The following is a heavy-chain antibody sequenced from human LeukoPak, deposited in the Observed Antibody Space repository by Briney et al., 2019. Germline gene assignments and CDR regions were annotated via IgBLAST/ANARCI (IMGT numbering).Heavy chain of an antibody. V-gene: IGHV4-59*11. J-gene: IGHJ5*02. D-gene: IGHD3-10*01. Sequence: SETLSLTCTVSGGSISGQYWSWIRQPPGKGLEWIGEIYYSGGTKYNPSLERRVTISLDTSKNQFSLRLTSMTTADTAVYYCARHGLLWFGEFYNWFDPWGQGTLVTVSS. CDR3: ARHGLLWFGEFYNWFDP. CDR1: GGSISGQY. CDR2: IYYSGGT.